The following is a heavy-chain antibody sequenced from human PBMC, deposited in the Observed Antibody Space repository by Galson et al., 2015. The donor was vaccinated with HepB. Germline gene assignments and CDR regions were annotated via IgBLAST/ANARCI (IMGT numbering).Heavy chain of an antibody. CDR2: ISTSSSYI. CDR3: ARDRKVGATEADY. V-gene: IGHV3-21*01. CDR1: GFTFSSYS. D-gene: IGHD1-26*01. J-gene: IGHJ4*02. Sequence: SLRLSCAASGFTFSSYSMNRVRQTPGKGLEWVSSISTSSSYIYYADSVKGRFTISRDNAKNSLYLQMNSLRAEDTAVYYCARDRKVGATEADYWGQGTLVTVSS.